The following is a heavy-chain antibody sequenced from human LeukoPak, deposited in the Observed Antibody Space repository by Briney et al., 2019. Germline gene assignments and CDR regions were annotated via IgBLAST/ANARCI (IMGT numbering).Heavy chain of an antibody. CDR3: ARDDDRRYDSSGHDAFDI. CDR1: GGSISSSSYF. D-gene: IGHD3-22*01. CDR2: IYYSGST. J-gene: IGHJ3*02. Sequence: SETLSLTCTVSGGSISSSSYFWGWIRQPPGKGLEWIGYIYYSGSTYYNPSLKSRVTISVDTSKNQFSLKLSSVTAADTAVYYCARDDDRRYDSSGHDAFDIWGQGTIVTVSS. V-gene: IGHV4-30-4*08.